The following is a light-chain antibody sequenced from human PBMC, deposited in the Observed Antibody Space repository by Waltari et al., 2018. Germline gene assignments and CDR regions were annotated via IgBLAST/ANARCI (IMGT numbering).Light chain of an antibody. CDR1: SGSLASFY. J-gene: IGLJ3*02. V-gene: IGLV6-57*04. CDR2: EDN. Sequence: NFMLTQPHSVSESPGKTVTISCTRSSGSLASFYVQWFQQRPGSAPTTVIFEDNQRPSGVPDRFSCSIDSSSNSASLTISGLRTEDEADYYCQTYDSTNVVFGGGTKLTVL. CDR3: QTYDSTNVV.